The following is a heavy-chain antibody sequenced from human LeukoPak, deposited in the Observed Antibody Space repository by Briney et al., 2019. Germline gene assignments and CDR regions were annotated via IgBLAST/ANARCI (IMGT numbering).Heavy chain of an antibody. CDR3: ARAGFRNIVVVTAIASWFDP. V-gene: IGHV1-18*01. CDR2: ISAYNGNT. D-gene: IGHD2-21*02. J-gene: IGHJ5*02. Sequence: GASVKVSCKASGYTFNSYGISWVRQAPGQGLEWMGWISAYNGNTNYAQKLQGRVTMTTDTSTSTAYMELRSLRSDDTAVYYCARAGFRNIVVVTAIASWFDPWGQGTLVTVSS. CDR1: GYTFNSYG.